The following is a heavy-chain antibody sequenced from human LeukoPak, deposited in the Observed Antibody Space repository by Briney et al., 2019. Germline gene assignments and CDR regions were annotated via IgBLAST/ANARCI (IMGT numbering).Heavy chain of an antibody. CDR3: ARGGAERWLQLGYYYYYMDV. J-gene: IGHJ6*03. D-gene: IGHD5-24*01. CDR2: FYYSGNT. Sequence: SVTLSLTCTVWGGFMSRCYWRGLAEPTGKALEGIGYFYYSGNTNYNPSLKSRVTISVDTSKNQFSLKLSSVTAADTAVYYCARGGAERWLQLGYYYYYMDVWGKGTTVTVSS. CDR1: GGFMSRCY. V-gene: IGHV4-59*07.